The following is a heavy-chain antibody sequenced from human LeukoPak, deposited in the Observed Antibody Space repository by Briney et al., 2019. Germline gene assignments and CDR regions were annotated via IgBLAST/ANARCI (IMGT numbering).Heavy chain of an antibody. CDR2: IYYSGST. CDR1: GGSISSYY. J-gene: IGHJ4*02. V-gene: IGHV4-59*08. Sequence: SETLSLTCTVSGGSISSYYWSWIRQPPGKGLEWIGYIYYSGSTNYNPSLKSRVTISVDTSKNQFSLKLSSVTAADTAVYYCASNYDSSGMVVYWGQGTLVTVSS. CDR3: ASNYDSSGMVVY. D-gene: IGHD3-22*01.